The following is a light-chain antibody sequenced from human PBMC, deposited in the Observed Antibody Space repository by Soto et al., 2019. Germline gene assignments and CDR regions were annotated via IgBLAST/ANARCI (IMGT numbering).Light chain of an antibody. CDR1: SSDVGAYDY. CDR3: SSFTTSKTWV. Sequence: QSALTQPASVSGSPGQSITISCTGTSSDVGAYDYVSWYQQHPGKAPKFMLYEVSNRPSGLSDRFSGSKSGNTASLTISGLQAEDEADYYCSSFTTSKTWVFGGRTKLTVL. J-gene: IGLJ3*02. CDR2: EVS. V-gene: IGLV2-14*01.